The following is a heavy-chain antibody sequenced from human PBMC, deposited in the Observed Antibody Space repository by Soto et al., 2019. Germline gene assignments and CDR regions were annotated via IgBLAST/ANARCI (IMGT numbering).Heavy chain of an antibody. J-gene: IGHJ5*02. D-gene: IGHD1-1*01. CDR1: GFTFSSYE. CDR3: VPQPWNDVSTS. Sequence: GGSLRLSCAASGFTFSSYEMNWVRQAPGKGLEWVSYISSSGSTIYYADSVKGRFTISRDNAKNSLYLQMNSLRAEDTAVYYCVPQPWNDVSTSWGQGTLVTVSS. CDR2: ISSSGSTI. V-gene: IGHV3-48*03.